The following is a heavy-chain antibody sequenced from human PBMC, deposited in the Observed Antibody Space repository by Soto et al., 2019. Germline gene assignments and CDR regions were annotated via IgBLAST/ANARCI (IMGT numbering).Heavy chain of an antibody. CDR1: GFTFRNYD. J-gene: IGHJ6*02. CDR2: ISAAGNP. D-gene: IGHD5-18*01. CDR3: ARTDSDFYGLDV. Sequence: EVQLVESGGGLVQPGGSLRLSCEASGFTFRNYDMHWVRQGTGKGLGWVSGISAAGNPDYADSVEGRFTNSRENAQNSSLLQMNSLRVGDTAVYYCARTDSDFYGLDVWGQGTTVIVSS. V-gene: IGHV3-13*05.